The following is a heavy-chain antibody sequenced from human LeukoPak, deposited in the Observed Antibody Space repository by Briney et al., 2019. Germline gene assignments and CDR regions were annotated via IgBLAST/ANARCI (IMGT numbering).Heavy chain of an antibody. V-gene: IGHV4-59*01. J-gene: IGHJ4*02. CDR2: IYYSGST. D-gene: IGHD3-22*01. Sequence: SETLSLTCTVPGGSISSYYWSWIRQAPGKGLEWIGFIYYSGSTNYSPSLKSRVTISLDTSKNQFSLKLSSVTAADTAVYYCARVYCDSRGYYHFDYWGQGTLVTVSS. CDR3: ARVYCDSRGYYHFDY. CDR1: GGSISSYY.